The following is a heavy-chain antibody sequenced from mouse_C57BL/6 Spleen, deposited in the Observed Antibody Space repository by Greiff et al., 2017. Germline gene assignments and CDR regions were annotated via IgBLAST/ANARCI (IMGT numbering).Heavy chain of an antibody. Sequence: QVQLQQSGAELVKPGASVKMSCKASGYTFTSYWITWVKQRPGQGLEWIGDIYPGSGSTNYNEKFKSKATLTVDTSSSTAYMQLSSLTSEDSAVYYCARGYSTYAMDYWGQGTSVTVSS. D-gene: IGHD2-5*01. V-gene: IGHV1-55*01. J-gene: IGHJ4*01. CDR1: GYTFTSYW. CDR3: ARGYSTYAMDY. CDR2: IYPGSGST.